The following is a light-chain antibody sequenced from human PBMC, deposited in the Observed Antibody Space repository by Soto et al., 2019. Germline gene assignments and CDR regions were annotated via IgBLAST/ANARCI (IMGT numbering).Light chain of an antibody. CDR3: QQYESYPWT. Sequence: DIQMTQSPSTLSASVGDRFTISCRASQNIRTFLAWYQHKTGKAPKLLIYQASSLESGVPSRFSGSGSGTEFTLTISSLQPDDFATYYCQQYESYPWTFGQGTKVEIK. J-gene: IGKJ1*01. V-gene: IGKV1-5*03. CDR1: QNIRTF. CDR2: QAS.